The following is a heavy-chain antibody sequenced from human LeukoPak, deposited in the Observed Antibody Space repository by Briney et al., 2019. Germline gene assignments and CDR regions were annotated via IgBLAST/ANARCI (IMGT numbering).Heavy chain of an antibody. Sequence: ASVKVSCKASGYTFTSYGISWLRQAPGQGLEWMGWIIAYNGNTNYAQKLQRRVTMTTDTSTSTAYMELRSLRSDDTAVYYCARGLSILRYFDPNPLDAFDIWGQGTMVTVSS. CDR2: IIAYNGNT. CDR1: GYTFTSYG. J-gene: IGHJ3*02. V-gene: IGHV1-18*01. CDR3: ARGLSILRYFDPNPLDAFDI. D-gene: IGHD3-9*01.